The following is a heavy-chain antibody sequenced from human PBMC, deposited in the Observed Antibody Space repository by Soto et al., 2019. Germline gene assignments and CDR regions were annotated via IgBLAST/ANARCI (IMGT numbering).Heavy chain of an antibody. CDR1: GGSISSSTYF. CDR3: ARNHWYSSSWLLVPDY. V-gene: IGHV4-39*01. J-gene: IGHJ4*02. CDR2: IYYSGST. Sequence: SETLSLTCTVSGGSISSSTYFWGWIRQPPGKGLEWIGSIYYSGSTYYNPSLKSRVTISVDTSKNQFSLKLSSVTAADTAVYYCARNHWYSSSWLLVPDYWGQGTLVTVSS. D-gene: IGHD6-13*01.